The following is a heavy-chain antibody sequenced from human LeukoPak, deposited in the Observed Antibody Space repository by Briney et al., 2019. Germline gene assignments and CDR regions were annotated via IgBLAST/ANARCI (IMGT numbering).Heavy chain of an antibody. CDR3: ARESNSPRTPVDRYYYYGMDV. V-gene: IGHV1-69*04. CDR2: IIPILGIA. Sequence: ASVRVSCKASGGTFSSYAISWVRQAPGQGREWMGRIIPILGIANYAQKFQVRVTITADKSTSTAYMELSSLRSEDTAVYYCARESNSPRTPVDRYYYYGMDVWGQGTTVTVSS. D-gene: IGHD4-23*01. J-gene: IGHJ6*02. CDR1: GGTFSSYA.